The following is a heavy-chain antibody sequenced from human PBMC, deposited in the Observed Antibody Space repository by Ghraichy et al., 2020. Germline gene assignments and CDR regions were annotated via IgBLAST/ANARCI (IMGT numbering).Heavy chain of an antibody. Sequence: SETLSLTCTVSGGSISSYYWSWIRQPPGKGLEWIGYIYYSGSTYYNPSLKSRVTISVDTSKNQFSLKLSSVTAADTAVYYCARQGATEGYWGQGTLVTVSS. V-gene: IGHV4-59*04. CDR2: IYYSGST. CDR3: ARQGATEGY. D-gene: IGHD5-12*01. J-gene: IGHJ4*02. CDR1: GGSISSYY.